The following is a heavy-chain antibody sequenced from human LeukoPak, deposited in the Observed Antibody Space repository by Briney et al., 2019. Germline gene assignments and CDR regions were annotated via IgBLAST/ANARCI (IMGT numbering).Heavy chain of an antibody. J-gene: IGHJ6*03. Sequence: GGSLRLSCAASGFTFDDYAMHWVRHAPGKGLEWVSGISWNSGSIGYADSVKGRFTISRDNAKNSLYLQMNSLRAEDTALYYCAKDPYSSLSRYGYMDVWGKGTTVTVSS. CDR3: AKDPYSSLSRYGYMDV. V-gene: IGHV3-9*01. CDR2: ISWNSGSI. CDR1: GFTFDDYA. D-gene: IGHD6-13*01.